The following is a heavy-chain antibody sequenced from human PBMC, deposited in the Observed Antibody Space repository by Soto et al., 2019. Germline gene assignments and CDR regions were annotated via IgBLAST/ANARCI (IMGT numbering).Heavy chain of an antibody. CDR1: GFTFSSYA. CDR2: ISYDGSNK. D-gene: IGHD4-17*01. J-gene: IGHJ6*02. V-gene: IGHV3-30-3*01. CDR3: ARWGYGDPSSGMDV. Sequence: QVQLVESGGGVVQPGRSLRLSCAASGFTFSSYAMHWVRQAPGKGLEWVAVISYDGSNKYYADSVKGRFTISRDNSKNKLYLQMNSLRAEDTAVYYCARWGYGDPSSGMDVWGQGTTVTVSS.